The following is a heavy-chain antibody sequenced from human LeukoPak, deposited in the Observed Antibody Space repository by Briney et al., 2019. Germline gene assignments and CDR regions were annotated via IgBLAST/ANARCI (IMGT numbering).Heavy chain of an antibody. J-gene: IGHJ4*02. CDR2: IIPIFGTA. Sequence: SVKVSCKASGGTFSSYAISWVRQAPGQGLEWMGRIIPIFGTANYAQKFQGRVTITTDESTSTAYMELSSLRSVDTAVYYCARDRGNYYDSSGYYYFDYWGQGTLVTVSS. V-gene: IGHV1-69*05. CDR3: ARDRGNYYDSSGYYYFDY. CDR1: GGTFSSYA. D-gene: IGHD3-22*01.